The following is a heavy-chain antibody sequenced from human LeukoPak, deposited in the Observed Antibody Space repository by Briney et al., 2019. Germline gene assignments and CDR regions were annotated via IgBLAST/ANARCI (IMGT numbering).Heavy chain of an antibody. Sequence: QTGGSLRLSCAVSGFTFSSYWMHWVRQDPGKGLVWVSRINTDGSSTSYADSVKGRFTVSRDNAKNTLYLQMNSLRAEDTAVYYCARDREDCSGGSCYANRFDPWGQGTLVTVSS. V-gene: IGHV3-74*01. J-gene: IGHJ5*02. CDR3: ARDREDCSGGSCYANRFDP. CDR1: GFTFSSYW. CDR2: INTDGSST. D-gene: IGHD2-15*01.